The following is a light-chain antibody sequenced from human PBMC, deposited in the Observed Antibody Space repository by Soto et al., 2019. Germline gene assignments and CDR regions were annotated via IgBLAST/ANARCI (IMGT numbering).Light chain of an antibody. Sequence: QSALTQPASVSGSPGQSITIACTETSSDIGGYNYVSWYQHHPGKAPELMIYHVTNRPSGVSNRFSGSKSGNTASLTISGLQAEDEADYYCSSYTSSSTYVFATGTKLTVL. CDR1: SSDIGGYNY. J-gene: IGLJ1*01. CDR2: HVT. CDR3: SSYTSSSTYV. V-gene: IGLV2-14*03.